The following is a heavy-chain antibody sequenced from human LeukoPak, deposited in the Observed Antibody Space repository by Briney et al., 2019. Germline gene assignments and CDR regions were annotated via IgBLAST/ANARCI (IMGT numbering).Heavy chain of an antibody. Sequence: ASVKVSCKASGYSFTGYQMHWVGQAPGQGLEWMGWISAYNGNTNYAQKLQGRVTMTTDTSTSTAYMELRSLRSDDTAVYYCARLLRVGYCSTTTCNWFDPWGQGTLVTVSS. J-gene: IGHJ5*02. D-gene: IGHD2-2*03. V-gene: IGHV1-18*04. CDR3: ARLLRVGYCSTTTCNWFDP. CDR2: ISAYNGNT. CDR1: GYSFTGYQ.